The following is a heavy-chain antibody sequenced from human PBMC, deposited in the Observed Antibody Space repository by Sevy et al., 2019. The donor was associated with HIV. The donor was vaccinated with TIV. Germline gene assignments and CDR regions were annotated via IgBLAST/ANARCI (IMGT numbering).Heavy chain of an antibody. Sequence: GGSLRLSCAASGFTFSRYGMHWVRQAPGKGLEWVAVISFDGSKKNYGDSVKGRFTISRDNSKNTLYLAMSSLSPEDTAIDYCAKLGYDFLTGNPDYWGQGTLVTVSS. D-gene: IGHD3-9*01. CDR3: AKLGYDFLTGNPDY. CDR2: ISFDGSKK. J-gene: IGHJ4*02. CDR1: GFTFSRYG. V-gene: IGHV3-30*18.